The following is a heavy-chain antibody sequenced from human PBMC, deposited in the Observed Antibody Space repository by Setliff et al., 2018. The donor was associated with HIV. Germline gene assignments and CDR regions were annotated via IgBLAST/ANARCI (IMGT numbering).Heavy chain of an antibody. Sequence: KPSETLSLTCAVYGGSFSGYYWSWIRQPPGKGLEWIGEINHSEYTNYNPSLKSRVSMSVDKSKNQFSVKLTSVTAADTAVYYCARGHCSGTNCYGVDYYGMDVWGQGTTVTVSS. CDR1: GGSFSGYY. CDR2: INHSEYT. J-gene: IGHJ6*02. V-gene: IGHV4-34*01. CDR3: ARGHCSGTNCYGVDYYGMDV. D-gene: IGHD2-2*01.